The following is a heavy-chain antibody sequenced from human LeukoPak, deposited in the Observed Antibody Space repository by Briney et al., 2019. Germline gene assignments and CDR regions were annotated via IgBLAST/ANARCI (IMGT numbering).Heavy chain of an antibody. V-gene: IGHV4-61*08. CDR3: AREVIDSYGDRNFDY. Sequence: SQTLSLTCTVSGGSISSGDYYWSWIRQPPGKGLEWIGYIYYSGSTNYNPSLKSRVTISVDTSKNQFSLKLSSVTAADTAVYYCAREVIDSYGDRNFDYWGQGTLVTVSS. CDR2: IYYSGST. J-gene: IGHJ4*02. CDR1: GGSISSGDYY. D-gene: IGHD5-18*01.